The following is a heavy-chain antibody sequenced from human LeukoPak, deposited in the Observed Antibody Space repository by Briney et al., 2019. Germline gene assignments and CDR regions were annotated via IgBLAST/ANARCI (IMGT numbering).Heavy chain of an antibody. D-gene: IGHD6-13*01. V-gene: IGHV3-21*04. CDR2: INSDSIWI. CDR3: ARDSSSWYRNWFDP. CDR1: GFTFSSYW. Sequence: SGGSLRLSCAASGFTFSSYWMNWVRQAPGKGLEWVSSINSDSIWIYYADSVKGRFTISRDNAKNSLYLQMNSLRAEDTALYHCARDSSSWYRNWFDPWGQGTLVTVSS. J-gene: IGHJ5*02.